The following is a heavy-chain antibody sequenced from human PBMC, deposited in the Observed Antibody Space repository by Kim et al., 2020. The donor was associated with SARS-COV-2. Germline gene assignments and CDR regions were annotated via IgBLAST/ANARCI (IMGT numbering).Heavy chain of an antibody. J-gene: IGHJ6*02. V-gene: IGHV3-30*02. D-gene: IGHD6-19*01. CDR3: ANPSLAGLYYYYGLDV. Sequence: SVKGRFTVSRDNYKDTLYLQINRLRHEDTAVYYCANPSLAGLYYYYGLDVWGQGTTVTVSS.